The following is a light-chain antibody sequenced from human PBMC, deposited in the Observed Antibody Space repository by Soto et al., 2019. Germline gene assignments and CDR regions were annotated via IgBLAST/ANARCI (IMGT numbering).Light chain of an antibody. Sequence: DIQMTQSPSSLSASVGDRVTITCQASQDISHYLNWYQHKPGKAPKLLIYDKSNFETGVPSRFSGSGSGTHLILTISSLQPEDFATYYCQQFYNLPWTFGQGTRVEIE. V-gene: IGKV1-33*01. CDR3: QQFYNLPWT. J-gene: IGKJ1*01. CDR2: DKS. CDR1: QDISHY.